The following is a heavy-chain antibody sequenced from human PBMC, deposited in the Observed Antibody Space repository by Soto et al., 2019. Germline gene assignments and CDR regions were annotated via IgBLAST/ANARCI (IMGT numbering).Heavy chain of an antibody. CDR2: IYYRGNA. CDR1: DDSITSDKCY. D-gene: IGHD3-9*01. Sequence: QLQRQESGPGLVKPTETLSLTCSVSDDSITSDKCYWGWIREPPGKGLEWIGSIYYRGNAYYNPSLQTRVTISLDKSKSQFSLKLNSVTAADSAVYFCARLEGLATISYYFDFWGPGALVTVSS. CDR3: ARLEGLATISYYFDF. J-gene: IGHJ4*02. V-gene: IGHV4-39*01.